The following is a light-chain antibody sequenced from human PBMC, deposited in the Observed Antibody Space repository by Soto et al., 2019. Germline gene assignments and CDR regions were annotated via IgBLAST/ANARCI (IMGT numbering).Light chain of an antibody. Sequence: VVMTQSPMSLPVTHGEPASISCTSSQSLVYRDGNTDLNWFHQRPGQPPRRLIYKVSNRDSGVPDRFSGSGSASDFTLKISRVAAEDVGLYYCMQGSHWPYTFGQGTKLEIK. J-gene: IGKJ2*01. CDR3: MQGSHWPYT. CDR2: KVS. V-gene: IGKV2-30*01. CDR1: QSLVYRDGNTD.